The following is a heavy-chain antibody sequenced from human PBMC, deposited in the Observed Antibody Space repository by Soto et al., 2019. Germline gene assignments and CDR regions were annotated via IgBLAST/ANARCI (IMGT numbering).Heavy chain of an antibody. CDR2: ISYDGSQK. CDR1: GFTCSSHG. CDR3: AKKARYLDTSQSYFDY. Sequence: QVQLVESGGGVVQPGRSLRLSCAASGFTCSSHGMHWVRQAPGKGLEWVAVISYDGSQKFYAESVKGRFTISRDDSKNTVHLQMNSLRAEDTAMYFCAKKARYLDTSQSYFDYWGQGTLVTVSS. V-gene: IGHV3-30*18. D-gene: IGHD3-9*01. J-gene: IGHJ4*02.